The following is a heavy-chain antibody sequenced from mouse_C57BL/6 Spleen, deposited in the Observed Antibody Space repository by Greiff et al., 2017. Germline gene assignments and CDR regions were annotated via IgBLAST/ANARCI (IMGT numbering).Heavy chain of an antibody. V-gene: IGHV1-19*01. CDR2: INPYNGGT. CDR1: GYTFTDYY. CDR3: ASGYYGSSYFDY. Sequence: EVQLQESGPVLVKPGASVKMSCKASGYTFTDYYMNWVKQSHGKSLEWIGVINPYNGGTSYNQKFKGKATLTVDKSSSTAYMELNSLTSEDSAVYYCASGYYGSSYFDYWGQGTTLTVSS. D-gene: IGHD1-1*01. J-gene: IGHJ2*01.